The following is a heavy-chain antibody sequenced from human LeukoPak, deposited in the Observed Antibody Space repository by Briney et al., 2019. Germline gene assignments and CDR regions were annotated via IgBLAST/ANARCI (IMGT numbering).Heavy chain of an antibody. CDR1: GFTFDDYA. CDR2: ISGSGGST. J-gene: IGHJ5*02. Sequence: GRSLRLSCAASGFTFDDYAMHWVRQAPGKGLEWVSAISGSGGSTYYADSVKGRFTISRDNSKNTLYLQMNSLRAEDTAVYYCARDWGRLVPAAPNWFDPWGQGTLVTVSS. V-gene: IGHV3-23*01. CDR3: ARDWGRLVPAAPNWFDP. D-gene: IGHD2-2*01.